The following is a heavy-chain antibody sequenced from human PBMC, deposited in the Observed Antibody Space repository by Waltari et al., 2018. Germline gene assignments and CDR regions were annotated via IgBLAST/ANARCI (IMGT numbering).Heavy chain of an antibody. CDR2: INQDGNKL. J-gene: IGHJ5*01. CDR1: GFTCRGYW. Sequence: EVHLVESGGGLVQPGGSRRLSWVASGFTCRGYWVSGARQAPGKVLEWVANINQDGNKLYYVDSVEGRFTISRDNAKNSLYLQMNSLRAEDMAVYYCARDQMVTVTDDNWFDSWGQGNLVTVSS. V-gene: IGHV3-7*01. CDR3: ARDQMVTVTDDNWFDS. D-gene: IGHD4-17*01.